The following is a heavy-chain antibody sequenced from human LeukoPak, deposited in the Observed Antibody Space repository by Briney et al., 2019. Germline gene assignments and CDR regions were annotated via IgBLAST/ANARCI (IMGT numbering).Heavy chain of an antibody. J-gene: IGHJ4*02. D-gene: IGHD4-17*01. V-gene: IGHV3-23*01. CDR3: ARDADGASHTLDY. CDR2: ISASGRNT. Sequence: GSXXLXCXVXXFTXRNYAMAWVRQVPGKGLEWVSAISASGRNTYYAGSVRGRFIISRDDSNNALYLQMNSLRAEDTALYYCARDADGASHTLDYWGQGTLVTVSS. CDR1: XFTXRNYA.